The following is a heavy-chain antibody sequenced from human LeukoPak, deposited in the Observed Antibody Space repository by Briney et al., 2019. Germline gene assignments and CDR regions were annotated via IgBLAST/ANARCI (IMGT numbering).Heavy chain of an antibody. D-gene: IGHD3-9*01. Sequence: GGSLRLSCAASGFTFSDAWMTWVRQAPGKGLEWVSVIYSGGSTHYADSVKGRFTISRDNSKNTLYLQMNSLRAEDTAVYYCARDRLHYDSLTGYPDDWGQGTLVTVSS. CDR1: GFTFSDAW. CDR3: ARDRLHYDSLTGYPDD. CDR2: IYSGGST. V-gene: IGHV3-66*01. J-gene: IGHJ4*02.